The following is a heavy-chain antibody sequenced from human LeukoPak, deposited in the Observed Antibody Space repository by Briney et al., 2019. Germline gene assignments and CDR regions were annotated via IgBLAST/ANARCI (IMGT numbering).Heavy chain of an antibody. CDR2: VYSGGRT. CDR3: AGRGGSGSYFDY. Sequence: PGGSLRLSCAASGFTFSSHAMSWVRQAPGKGLEWVSVVYSGGRTYYADSVKGRFSISRDNSKNTFYLQVNSLRAEDTAVYYCAGRGGSGSYFDYWGQGTLVTVSS. J-gene: IGHJ4*02. CDR1: GFTFSSHA. V-gene: IGHV3-53*01. D-gene: IGHD3-10*01.